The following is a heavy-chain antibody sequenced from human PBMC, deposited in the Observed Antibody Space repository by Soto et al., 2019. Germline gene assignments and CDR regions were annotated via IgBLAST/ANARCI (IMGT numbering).Heavy chain of an antibody. CDR3: ARELGSNYYYYGMDV. CDR1: GFIFSSYW. D-gene: IGHD6-13*01. V-gene: IGHV3-74*01. CDR2: INSDGSIT. Sequence: EVQLVESGGGLVQPGGSLRLSCAASGFIFSSYWMHWVRQDPGKGLVWVSGINSDGSITKYADSVKGRFTISRDNAKHTLYLQMNSLRAEDTAVYYCARELGSNYYYYGMDVWGQGTTVTVSS. J-gene: IGHJ6*02.